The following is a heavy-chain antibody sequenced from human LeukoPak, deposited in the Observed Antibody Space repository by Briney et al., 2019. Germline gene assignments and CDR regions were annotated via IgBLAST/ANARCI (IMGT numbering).Heavy chain of an antibody. CDR2: IYYSGST. D-gene: IGHD3-3*01. Sequence: PSETLSLTCTVSGGSISSYYWSGIRQPPGKGLEWIGYIYYSGSTNYNPSLKSRVTISVDTSKNQFSLKLSSVTAADTAVYYCARSAGGVVIMRFDPWGQGTLVTVSS. CDR1: GGSISSYY. V-gene: IGHV4-59*01. CDR3: ARSAGGVVIMRFDP. J-gene: IGHJ5*02.